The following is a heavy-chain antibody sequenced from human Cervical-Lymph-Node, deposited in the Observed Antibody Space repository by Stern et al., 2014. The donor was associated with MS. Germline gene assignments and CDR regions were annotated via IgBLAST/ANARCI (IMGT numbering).Heavy chain of an antibody. V-gene: IGHV1-69*01. CDR1: GDSFSTYT. Sequence: VQLVESGAEVKKPGSSVKVSCKASGDSFSTYTISWVRQAPGQGLEWMGGIDPMFRTPNYAQKFQGRVTITADESTSIAYMKLSGLRSEDTATYFCARDQGGIAADWGQGTRVTVSS. CDR2: IDPMFRTP. CDR3: ARDQGGIAAD. D-gene: IGHD6-13*01. J-gene: IGHJ4*02.